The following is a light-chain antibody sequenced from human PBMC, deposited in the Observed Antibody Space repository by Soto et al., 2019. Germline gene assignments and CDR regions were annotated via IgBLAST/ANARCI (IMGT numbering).Light chain of an antibody. J-gene: IGKJ1*01. V-gene: IGKV2-28*01. CDR2: LGS. Sequence: DIVMPQSPLSLPVSPGEPASISCTSSQSLLYSNRYNFLDWYVQKPGQSPQLLIYLGSNRASGVPDRFSGSGSGTDFTLKISRVEAEDVGVYYCMQALQTPRTFGQGTRLEIK. CDR3: MQALQTPRT. CDR1: QSLLYSNRYNF.